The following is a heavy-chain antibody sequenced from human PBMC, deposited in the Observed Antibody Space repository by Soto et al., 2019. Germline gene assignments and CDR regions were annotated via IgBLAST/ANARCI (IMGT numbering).Heavy chain of an antibody. CDR3: ARDRVESGYPEYFQH. D-gene: IGHD3-22*01. Sequence: LRLSCAASGFTVSSNYMSWVRQAPGKGLEWVSVIYSGGSTYYADSVRGRFTISRDNSKNTLYLQMNSLRAEDTAVYYCARDRVESGYPEYFQHWGQGTLVTVSS. V-gene: IGHV3-53*01. CDR2: IYSGGST. J-gene: IGHJ1*01. CDR1: GFTVSSNY.